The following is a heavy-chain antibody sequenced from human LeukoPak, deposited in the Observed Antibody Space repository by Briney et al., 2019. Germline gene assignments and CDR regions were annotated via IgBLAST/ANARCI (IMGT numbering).Heavy chain of an antibody. V-gene: IGHV1-69*06. CDR2: IIPIFGTA. D-gene: IGHD3-10*01. CDR1: GGTFSSYA. Sequence: GASVKVSCNASGGTFSSYAISWVRQAPGQGLEWMGGIIPIFGTANYAQKFQGRVTITADKSTSTAYMELSSLRSEDTAVYYCASHYSGSGSYYNLDYWGQGTLVTVSS. CDR3: ASHYSGSGSYYNLDY. J-gene: IGHJ4*02.